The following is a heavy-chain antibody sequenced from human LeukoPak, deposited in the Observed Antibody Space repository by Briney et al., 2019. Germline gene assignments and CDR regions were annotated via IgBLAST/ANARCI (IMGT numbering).Heavy chain of an antibody. CDR1: GGSLSSYY. CDR2: IYYSGST. Sequence: PSETLPLTCTVSGGSLSSYYWSWIRQPPGKGLEWIGYIYYSGSTSHNPSLKSRVTISVDTSKNQFSLKLSSVTAADTALYYCARDLRGSSCYDYWGQGTLVTVSS. D-gene: IGHD2-2*01. V-gene: IGHV4-59*01. CDR3: ARDLRGSSCYDY. J-gene: IGHJ4*02.